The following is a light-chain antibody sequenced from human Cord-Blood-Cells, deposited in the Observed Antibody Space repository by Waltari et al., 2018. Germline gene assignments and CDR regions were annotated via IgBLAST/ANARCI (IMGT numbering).Light chain of an antibody. J-gene: IGKJ5*01. CDR1: QSVLYSSNNKNY. CDR2: GAS. Sequence: DIVMTQPPDSLAVSLGARATTNCKSTQSVLYSSNNKNYLSWYQQKPGKPPKLLIYGASTRESGVPDRFSGSGSGTDFTLTISSLQAEDVAVYYCQQYYSTPITFGQGTRLEIK. V-gene: IGKV4-1*01. CDR3: QQYYSTPIT.